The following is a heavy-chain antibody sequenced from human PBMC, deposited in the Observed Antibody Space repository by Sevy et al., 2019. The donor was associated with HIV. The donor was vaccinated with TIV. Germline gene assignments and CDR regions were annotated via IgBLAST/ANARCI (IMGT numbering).Heavy chain of an antibody. J-gene: IGHJ6*02. CDR2: ISFDGSDK. V-gene: IGHV3-30*18. CDR1: GFTFSSYG. D-gene: IGHD6-13*01. CDR3: AKERTPYRSSWYGSYPMDV. Sequence: GVSLRLSCAASGFTFSSYGMHWVRQAPGKGLEWVTVISFDGSDKYYADSVKGRFTITRDNTKNTLYLQMNSLRAEDTAVYYCAKERTPYRSSWYGSYPMDVWGQGTTVTVSS.